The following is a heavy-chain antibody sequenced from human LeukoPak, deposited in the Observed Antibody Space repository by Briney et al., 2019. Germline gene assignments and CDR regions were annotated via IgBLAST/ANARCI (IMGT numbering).Heavy chain of an antibody. CDR2: ISSSSSYI. V-gene: IGHV3-21*01. CDR3: AKEGPGATYFDY. CDR1: GFTFSSYS. D-gene: IGHD1-26*01. J-gene: IGHJ4*02. Sequence: PGGSLRLSCAASGFTFSSYSMNWVRQAPGKGLEWVSSISSSSSYIYYADSVKGRFTISRDNSKNTLYLQMNSLRAEDTAVYYCAKEGPGATYFDYWGQGTLVTVSS.